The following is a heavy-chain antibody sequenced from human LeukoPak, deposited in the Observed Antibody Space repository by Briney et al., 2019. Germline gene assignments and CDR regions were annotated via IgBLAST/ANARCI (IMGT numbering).Heavy chain of an antibody. Sequence: PGGALRLSCVASGFTFSSYSLNWVPQAPGKGLVWVSSISSSSSYIYYADSVKGRFTISRDNAKNSLYLQMNSLRAEDTAVYYCARDGSHTLAAAPEYDAFDIWGQGTMVTVSS. J-gene: IGHJ3*02. CDR2: ISSSSSYI. CDR3: ARDGSHTLAAAPEYDAFDI. CDR1: GFTFSSYS. D-gene: IGHD6-13*01. V-gene: IGHV3-21*01.